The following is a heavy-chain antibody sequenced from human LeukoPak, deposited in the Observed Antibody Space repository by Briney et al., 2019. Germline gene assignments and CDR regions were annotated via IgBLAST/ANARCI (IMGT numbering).Heavy chain of an antibody. J-gene: IGHJ4*02. CDR1: GFTFGTYG. V-gene: IGHV3-23*01. Sequence: GGSLRLSCAASGFTFGTYGLAWVRQAPGKGLGWVSAISASGGHTYYADSVKGRFSISRDNFKNTLYLQMNSLRGEDTALYYCAKEMGNSQPFDYWGQGTLVTVSS. CDR3: AKEMGNSQPFDY. D-gene: IGHD2/OR15-2a*01. CDR2: ISASGGHT.